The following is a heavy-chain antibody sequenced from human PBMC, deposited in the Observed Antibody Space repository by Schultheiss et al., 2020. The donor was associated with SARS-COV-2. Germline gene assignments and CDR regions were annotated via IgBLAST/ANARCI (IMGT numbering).Heavy chain of an antibody. CDR3: AREGNWNDCFDP. CDR1: GGSFSGYY. CDR2: IYYSGST. D-gene: IGHD1-1*01. Sequence: SETLSLTCAVYGGSFSGYYWSWIRQHPGKGLEWIGYIYYSGSTYYNPSLKSRVTISVDTSKNQFSLKLSSVTAADTAVYYCAREGNWNDCFDPWGQGTLVTVSS. J-gene: IGHJ5*02. V-gene: IGHV4-34*01.